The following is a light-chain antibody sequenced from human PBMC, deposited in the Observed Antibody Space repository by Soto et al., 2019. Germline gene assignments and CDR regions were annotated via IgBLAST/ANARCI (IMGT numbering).Light chain of an antibody. CDR3: QQYSSAYT. J-gene: IGKJ2*01. CDR2: WSS. CDR1: QSVLYSSNNKNY. Sequence: DIVMTQSPDSLAVSLGERATINCRSSQSVLYSSNNKNYLAWYQQKQGQPPKLLIYWSSTRESGVPDRFSGRGSGTYFTLTISSLQTEDVAVYYCQQYSSAYTFGQGTKLEIK. V-gene: IGKV4-1*01.